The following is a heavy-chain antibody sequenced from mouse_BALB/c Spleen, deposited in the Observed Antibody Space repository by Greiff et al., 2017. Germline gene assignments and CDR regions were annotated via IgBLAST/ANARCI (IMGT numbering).Heavy chain of an antibody. Sequence: VQLQQSGAELVRPGTSVKVSCKASGYAFTNYLIEWVKQRPGQGLEWIGVINPGSGGTNYNEKFKGKATLTADKSSSTAYMQLSSLTSDDSAVYFCARWYYYGSSYGAMDYWGQGTSVTVSS. D-gene: IGHD1-1*01. CDR2: INPGSGGT. CDR3: ARWYYYGSSYGAMDY. V-gene: IGHV1-54*01. J-gene: IGHJ4*01. CDR1: GYAFTNYL.